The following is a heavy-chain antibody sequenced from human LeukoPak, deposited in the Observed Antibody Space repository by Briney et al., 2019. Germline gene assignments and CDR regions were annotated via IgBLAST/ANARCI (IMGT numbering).Heavy chain of an antibody. CDR3: ARVGSYGPTVSVEEGYFDY. V-gene: IGHV1-18*01. J-gene: IGHJ4*02. Sequence: ASVKVSCKASGYTFTSYGINWVRQAPGQGLEWMGWISAYNGNTNYAQKLQGRVTMTTDTSTSTAYMELRSLRSDDTAVYYCARVGSYGPTVSVEEGYFDYWGQGTLVTVSS. CDR1: GYTFTSYG. CDR2: ISAYNGNT. D-gene: IGHD5-18*01.